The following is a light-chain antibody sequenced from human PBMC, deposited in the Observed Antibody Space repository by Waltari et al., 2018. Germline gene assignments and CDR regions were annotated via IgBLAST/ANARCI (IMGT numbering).Light chain of an antibody. V-gene: IGKV1-39*01. CDR2: AAS. Sequence: DIQMTQSPSSLSASVGDRVTIPCRASQSISSYLNWYQQKPGKAPKLLIYAASSLQSWVPSRFSGSGSGTDFTLTISSLQPEDFATYYCQQSYSTPRTFGQGTKVEIK. CDR1: QSISSY. CDR3: QQSYSTPRT. J-gene: IGKJ1*01.